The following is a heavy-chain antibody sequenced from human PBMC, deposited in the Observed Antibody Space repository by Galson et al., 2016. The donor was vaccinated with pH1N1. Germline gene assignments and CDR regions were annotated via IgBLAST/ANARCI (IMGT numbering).Heavy chain of an antibody. J-gene: IGHJ4*02. V-gene: IGHV1-69*13. Sequence: SVKVSCKASGGTFSSYAINWVRQAPGQGLEWMGGIIPIFGTANYAQKFQGRVTITADESTSTAYMELSSLRSEDTAVYYCARGSPFGFTHGSWYFDWWGQGTLVTVSS. CDR3: ARGSPFGFTHGSWYFDW. CDR1: GGTFSSYA. D-gene: IGHD5-18*01. CDR2: IIPIFGTA.